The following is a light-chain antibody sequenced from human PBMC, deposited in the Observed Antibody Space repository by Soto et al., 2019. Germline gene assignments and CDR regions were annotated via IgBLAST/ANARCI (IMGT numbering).Light chain of an antibody. J-gene: IGLJ1*01. Sequence: QSVLTQPPSVSGAPGQRVTISCTGSSSNIGAGHDVHWYQHLPGTAPKLLIYGNSNRPSGVPDRFSSSKSGTSASLAITGLQAEDEADYYCQSYDSSLSGSEVFGTGTKLTVL. V-gene: IGLV1-40*01. CDR1: SSNIGAGHD. CDR3: QSYDSSLSGSEV. CDR2: GNS.